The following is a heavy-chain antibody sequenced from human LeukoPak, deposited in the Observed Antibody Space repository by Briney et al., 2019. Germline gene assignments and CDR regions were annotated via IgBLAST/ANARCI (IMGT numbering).Heavy chain of an antibody. Sequence: GGSLRLSCAASGFTFSSYAMSWVRQAPGKGLEWVSAISGSGGSTYYADSVKGRFTISRDNSRNTLYLQKNSLRAEDTAVYYCAKDPRAQYCSSTSCSHYDYWGQGTLVTVSS. J-gene: IGHJ4*02. D-gene: IGHD2-2*01. CDR2: ISGSGGST. CDR1: GFTFSSYA. CDR3: AKDPRAQYCSSTSCSHYDY. V-gene: IGHV3-23*01.